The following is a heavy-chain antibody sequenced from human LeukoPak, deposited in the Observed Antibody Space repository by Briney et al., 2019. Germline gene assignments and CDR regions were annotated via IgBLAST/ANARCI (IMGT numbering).Heavy chain of an antibody. J-gene: IGHJ4*02. D-gene: IGHD5-18*01. V-gene: IGHV4-31*03. CDR3: ARAPGIRYSYDY. CDR2: IYYSGST. Sequence: SQTLSLTCTVSGGSISSGGYYWSWIRQHPGKGLEWIGYIYYSGSTYYNPSLKSRVTLSVDTSKNQFSLKLSSVTAADTAVYYCARAPGIRYSYDYWGQGTLATVSS. CDR1: GGSISSGGYY.